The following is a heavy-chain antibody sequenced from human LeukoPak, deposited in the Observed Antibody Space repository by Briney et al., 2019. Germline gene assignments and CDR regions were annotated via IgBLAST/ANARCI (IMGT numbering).Heavy chain of an antibody. CDR2: ISSSSSYI. D-gene: IGHD6-13*01. J-gene: IGHJ3*02. CDR1: GFTFSSYS. V-gene: IGHV3-21*01. CDR3: ANLPLAAAGTGLAFDI. Sequence: PGGSLRLSCAASGFTFSSYSMNWVRQAPGKGLEWVSSISSSSSYIYYADSVKGRFTISRDNSKNTLYLQMNSLRAEDTAVYYCANLPLAAAGTGLAFDIWGQGTMVTVSS.